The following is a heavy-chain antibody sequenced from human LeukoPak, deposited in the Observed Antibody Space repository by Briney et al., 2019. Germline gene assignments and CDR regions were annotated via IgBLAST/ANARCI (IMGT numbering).Heavy chain of an antibody. D-gene: IGHD3-22*01. J-gene: IGHJ2*01. CDR3: AKDRHYYDSSGYYYWNFDL. CDR2: ISDSGDYT. V-gene: IGHV3-23*01. Sequence: AGGSLRLSCAASGFTFSSYAMSWVRQAPGKGLEWVSAISDSGDYTYYADSVKGRFTISRDNSKNTLYLQMNSLRAEDTAVYYCAKDRHYYDSSGYYYWNFDLWGRGTLVTVSS. CDR1: GFTFSSYA.